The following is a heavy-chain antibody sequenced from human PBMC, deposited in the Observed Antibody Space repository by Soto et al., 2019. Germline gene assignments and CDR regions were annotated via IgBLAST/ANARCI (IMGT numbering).Heavy chain of an antibody. CDR2: ISFYNGHT. Sequence: QVQLVQSGGEVKKPGASVKVSCKASGDTVTKYGISWVRQAPGQGLEWLGWISFYNGHTNYALKFQDRITFTTDTSTSTASMELRSLTSDDTGVYDCASATSIAVAGKETWGQGTLVTVSS. J-gene: IGHJ4*02. CDR3: ASATSIAVAGKET. D-gene: IGHD6-19*01. V-gene: IGHV1-18*01. CDR1: GDTVTKYG.